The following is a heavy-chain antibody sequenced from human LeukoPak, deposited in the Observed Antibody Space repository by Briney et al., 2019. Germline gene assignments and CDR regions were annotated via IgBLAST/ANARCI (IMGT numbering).Heavy chain of an antibody. J-gene: IGHJ3*02. V-gene: IGHV4-39*01. CDR3: AAGYDAFDI. Sequence: SSETLSLTCTVSGASISDSDIFWAWVRQPPGKGLEWIGNIYYSGTTYYNPSLKSRVSVSMDTSKKQFSLKLSSVTAADTAVYYCAAGYDAFDIWGQGTMVTVSS. CDR1: GASISDSDIF. CDR2: IYYSGTT. D-gene: IGHD6-13*01.